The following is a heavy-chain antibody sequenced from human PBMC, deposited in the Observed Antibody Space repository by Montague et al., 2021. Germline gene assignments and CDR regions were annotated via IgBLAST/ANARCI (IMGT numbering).Heavy chain of an antibody. Sequence: TMSLTCTVSRSLINSDYYWGWIRQPPGKGLEWLGSVSHGGRTYYNPSLKSRVTISVDTSNNHFSLKLSSVTAADTAMYYCARERDRYYYMDIGGKGTTITVSS. V-gene: IGHV4-38-2*02. CDR1: RSLINSDYY. J-gene: IGHJ6*03. CDR3: ARERDRYYYMDI. CDR2: VSHGGRT.